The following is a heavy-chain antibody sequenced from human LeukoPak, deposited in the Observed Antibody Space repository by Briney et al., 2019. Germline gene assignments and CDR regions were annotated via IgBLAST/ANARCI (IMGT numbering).Heavy chain of an antibody. V-gene: IGHV3-21*01. D-gene: IGHD4-17*01. Sequence: PGGSLRLSCAASGFAFSIYSMNWVRQAPGKGLEWVSSISTSSSYIYYAGSVKGRFTISRDNAKNSLFLQMNSLRVEDTAVYYCARDLGATVTYYYFDYWGQGTLVTVSS. CDR1: GFAFSIYS. CDR3: ARDLGATVTYYYFDY. J-gene: IGHJ4*02. CDR2: ISTSSSYI.